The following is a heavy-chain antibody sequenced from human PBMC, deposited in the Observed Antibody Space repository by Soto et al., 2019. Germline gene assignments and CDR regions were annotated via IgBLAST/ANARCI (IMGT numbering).Heavy chain of an antibody. CDR1: GYSFSSSW. V-gene: IGHV5-51*01. CDR2: IYPGDSDT. Sequence: GEPLKISCKGSGYSFSSSWIYWERQMPGKGLEWMGIIYPGDSDTRYSPSFQGQVTISVDKSISTAYLQWSSLKASDTAMYYCATTLVSAVAGTYYYGMDVWGQGTTVTV. D-gene: IGHD6-19*01. J-gene: IGHJ6*02. CDR3: ATTLVSAVAGTYYYGMDV.